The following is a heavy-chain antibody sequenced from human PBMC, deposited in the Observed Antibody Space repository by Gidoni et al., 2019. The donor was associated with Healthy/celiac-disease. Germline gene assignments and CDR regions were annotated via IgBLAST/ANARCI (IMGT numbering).Heavy chain of an antibody. J-gene: IGHJ4*02. CDR1: GGSISSGSYY. D-gene: IGHD2-15*01. Sequence: QVQLHESGPGLVKPSQTLSLTCTVPGGSISSGSYYWSWIRQPAGRRLEWIGRIYTRGSTHYSPSLKSRVTISVDTSKNQFSLKLSSVTAADTAVYYCAREGDLGYCSGGSCYPSDYWGQGTLVTVSS. CDR3: AREGDLGYCSGGSCYPSDY. V-gene: IGHV4-61*02. CDR2: IYTRGST.